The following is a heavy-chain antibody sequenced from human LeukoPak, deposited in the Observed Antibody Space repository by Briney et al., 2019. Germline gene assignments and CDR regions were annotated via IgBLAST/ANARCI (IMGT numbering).Heavy chain of an antibody. J-gene: IGHJ4*02. CDR3: ARQKELLPFIDY. D-gene: IGHD1-26*01. Sequence: PSETLSLTCTVSGGSISSSSYYWGWIRQPPGKGLEWIGTIYYSGSTYYNPSLKSRVTISVDTSKNQFSLKLSSVTAADTAVYYCARQKELLPFIDYWGQGTLVTVSS. V-gene: IGHV4-39*01. CDR1: GGSISSSSYY. CDR2: IYYSGST.